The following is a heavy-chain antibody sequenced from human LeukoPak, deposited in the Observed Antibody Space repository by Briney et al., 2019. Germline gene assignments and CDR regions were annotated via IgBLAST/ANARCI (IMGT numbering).Heavy chain of an antibody. J-gene: IGHJ6*02. D-gene: IGHD5-18*01. CDR1: GYTFTSYY. V-gene: IGHV1-46*01. Sequence: AASVKVSCKASGYTFTSYYMHWVRQAPGQGLEWMGIINPSGGSTSYAQKFQGRVTTTRDMSTSTVYMELSSLRSEDTAVYYCARFPNTAMVMGLEYYYGMDVWGQGTTVTVSS. CDR3: ARFPNTAMVMGLEYYYGMDV. CDR2: INPSGGST.